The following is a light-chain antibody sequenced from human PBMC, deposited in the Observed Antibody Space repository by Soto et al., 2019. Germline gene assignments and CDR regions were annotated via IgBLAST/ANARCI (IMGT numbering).Light chain of an antibody. CDR1: QGISSY. CDR3: QQYYSYPRA. V-gene: IGKV1-8*01. J-gene: IGKJ1*01. Sequence: AIRMTQSPSSFSASTGDRVTITCRASQGISSYLAWYQQKPGKAPKHLIYAASTLQSGVPSRFSGSGSGTDFTLTISCLQSEDFATYYCQQYYSYPRAFGQGTKVEIK. CDR2: AAS.